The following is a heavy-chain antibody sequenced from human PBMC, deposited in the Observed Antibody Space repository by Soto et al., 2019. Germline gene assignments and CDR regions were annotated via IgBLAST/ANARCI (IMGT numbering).Heavy chain of an antibody. CDR1: GFTFISSW. V-gene: IGHV3-7*01. D-gene: IGHD3-9*01. J-gene: IGHJ4*02. CDR2: IKQDGSEK. CDR3: ERSDRPARYDEPLDY. Sequence: GVSLRLSCAASGFTFISSWMTLVRQSPGKGLEWVANIKQDGSEKYYVDSVKGRFTISRDNAKNSLYLQMNSLRAEDTAVYYCERSDRPARYDEPLDYWGQGTLVTVSS.